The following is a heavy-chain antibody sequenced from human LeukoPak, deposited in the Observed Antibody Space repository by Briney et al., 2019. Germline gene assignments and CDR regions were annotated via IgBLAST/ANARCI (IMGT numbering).Heavy chain of an antibody. J-gene: IGHJ4*02. D-gene: IGHD6-19*01. CDR1: GFTFSKYW. CDR3: AREPWSSGWLYFDY. V-gene: IGHV3-74*01. Sequence: GGSLRLSCGASGFTFSKYWMHWVRQAPGKGLVWVSRINSDGSWTSYADSVKGRFTISRDNAKNSLYLQMNSLRAEDTAVYYCAREPWSSGWLYFDYWGQGTLVTVSS. CDR2: INSDGSWT.